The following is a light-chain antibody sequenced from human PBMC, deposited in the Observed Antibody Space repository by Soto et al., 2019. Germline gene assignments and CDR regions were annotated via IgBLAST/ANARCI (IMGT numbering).Light chain of an antibody. CDR1: QGISSY. CDR3: PQLNSYPRT. CDR2: AAS. J-gene: IGKJ2*02. Sequence: IQLTQSPSSLSASVGDRVTITCRAIQGISSYLAWYQQKPGKATKLLIYAASIFTSGLPSRFSGSGSGTDFPLTICSLQPEDFENYSCPQLNSYPRTFGQGTKLEIK. V-gene: IGKV1-9*01.